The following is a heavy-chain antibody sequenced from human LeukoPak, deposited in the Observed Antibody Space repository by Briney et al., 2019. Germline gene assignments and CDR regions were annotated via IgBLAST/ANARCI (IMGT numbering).Heavy chain of an antibody. CDR1: GFTVSSNY. D-gene: IGHD6-19*01. V-gene: IGHV3-53*01. J-gene: IGHJ4*02. Sequence: GGSLRLSCAASGFTVSSNYMSWVRQAPGKGLEWVSVMYAGGTTYYADSVKGRFTISRDNSKNTVYLQINSLSAEDTAIYYCARETLAGFDYWGQGTLVTVSS. CDR3: ARETLAGFDY. CDR2: MYAGGTT.